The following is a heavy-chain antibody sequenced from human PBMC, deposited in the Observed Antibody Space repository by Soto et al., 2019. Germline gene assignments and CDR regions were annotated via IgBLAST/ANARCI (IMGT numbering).Heavy chain of an antibody. CDR1: GGSISSGGYY. D-gene: IGHD2-15*01. Sequence: KTSETLSLTCTVSGGSISSGGYYWSWIRQPPGKGLEWIGYIYYTGTTFYNPPLKSRVAISKDTSTNQFSLNLSSVTAADTAVYYCAGGGSYPVLFDYWGQGTLVTVSS. J-gene: IGHJ4*02. CDR2: IYYTGTT. V-gene: IGHV4-31*03. CDR3: AGGGSYPVLFDY.